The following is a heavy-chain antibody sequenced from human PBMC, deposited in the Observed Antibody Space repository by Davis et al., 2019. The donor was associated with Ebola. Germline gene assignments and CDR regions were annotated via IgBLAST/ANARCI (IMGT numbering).Heavy chain of an antibody. V-gene: IGHV1-18*01. J-gene: IGHJ4*02. CDR1: GYTFTSYG. Sequence: AASVKVSCKASGYTFTSYGISWVRQAPGQGLEWMGWISAYNGNTNYAQKLQGRVTMTTDTSTSTAYMELRSLKSDDTAVYYCARDSGEGVYGDYYFDYWGQGTLVTVSS. D-gene: IGHD4-17*01. CDR3: ARDSGEGVYGDYYFDY. CDR2: ISAYNGNT.